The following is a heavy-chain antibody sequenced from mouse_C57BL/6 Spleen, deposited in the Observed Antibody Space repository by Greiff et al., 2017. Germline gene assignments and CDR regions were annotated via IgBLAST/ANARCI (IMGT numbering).Heavy chain of an antibody. Sequence: VQLQQPGAELVMPGASVKLSCKASGYTFTSYWMHWVKQRPGQGLEWIGEIDPSDSYTNYNQKFKGKSTLTVDKSSSTAYMQLSSLTSEDSAVYYCAGGDYGYDGYFDVWGTGTTVTVSS. CDR3: AGGDYGYDGYFDV. CDR1: GYTFTSYW. J-gene: IGHJ1*03. D-gene: IGHD2-2*01. V-gene: IGHV1-69*01. CDR2: IDPSDSYT.